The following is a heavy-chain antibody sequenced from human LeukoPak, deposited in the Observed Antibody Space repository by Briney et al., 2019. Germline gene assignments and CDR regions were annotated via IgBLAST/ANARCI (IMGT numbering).Heavy chain of an antibody. V-gene: IGHV3-48*01. J-gene: IGHJ6*03. D-gene: IGHD3-10*01. CDR3: AREGYYGSGSYNYYYYYYMDV. CDR1: GFTFSSYS. CDR2: ISSSSSTI. Sequence: PGGSLRLSCAASGFTFSSYSMNWVRQAPGKGLEWVSYISSSSSTIYYADSVKGRFTISRDNAKNSLYLQMNSLRAEDTAAYYCAREGYYGSGSYNYYYYYYMDVWGKGTTVTVSS.